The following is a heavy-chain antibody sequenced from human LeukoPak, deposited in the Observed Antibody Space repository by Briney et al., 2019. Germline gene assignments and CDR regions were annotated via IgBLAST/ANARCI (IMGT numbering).Heavy chain of an antibody. CDR1: GYTFTNLY. D-gene: IGHD4-11*01. J-gene: IGHJ4*02. V-gene: IGHV1-2*02. CDR3: ARHNYDFDFDY. Sequence: ASVKVSCKASGYTFTNLYMHWVRQAPGQGLEWMGLIKPYVGDTYYAQKFQGRVTMTRDTSISTAYMELSRLTSGDTAVYFCARHNYDFDFDYWGQGTLVTVSS. CDR2: IKPYVGDT.